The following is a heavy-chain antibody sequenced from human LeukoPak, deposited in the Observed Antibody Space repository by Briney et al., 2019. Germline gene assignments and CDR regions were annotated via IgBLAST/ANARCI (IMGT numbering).Heavy chain of an antibody. CDR3: GKVDSIAWYLDS. CDR1: GFTFSSYG. CDR2: ISGSGGST. D-gene: IGHD6-13*01. Sequence: PGGSLRLSCAASGFTFSSYGMSWVRQAPGKGLEWVSAISGSGGSTYYADSVKGRFTISRDNSKNTLYLQMNSLRVEDTAVYYCGKVDSIAWYLDSWGQGNLVTVSS. V-gene: IGHV3-23*01. J-gene: IGHJ4*02.